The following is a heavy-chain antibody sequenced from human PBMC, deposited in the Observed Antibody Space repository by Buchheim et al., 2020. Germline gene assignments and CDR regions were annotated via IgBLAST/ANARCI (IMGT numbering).Heavy chain of an antibody. CDR1: GGSVSSGSYY. J-gene: IGHJ6*02. CDR2: IYYSGST. D-gene: IGHD5-18*01. Sequence: QVQLQESGPGLVKPSETLSLTCTVSGGSVSSGSYYWSWIRQPPGKGLEWIGYIYYSGSTNYNPSLKSRVTISVDTSKNQFSLMLSSVTAADSAVYYCASVRNRGYSYGYRYGMDVWGQGTT. V-gene: IGHV4-61*01. CDR3: ASVRNRGYSYGYRYGMDV.